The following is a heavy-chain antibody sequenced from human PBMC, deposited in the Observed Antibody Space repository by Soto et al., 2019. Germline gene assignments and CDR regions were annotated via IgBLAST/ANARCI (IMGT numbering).Heavy chain of an antibody. D-gene: IGHD2-15*01. CDR2: IIPIFGTA. CDR1: GCTISSYA. J-gene: IGHJ6*02. CDR3: ARSQGGSSSLDIYYYYYYGMDV. Sequence: EASVKVSCKAPGCTISSYASSWVRQAPGQGLEWMGGIIPIFGTANYAQKFQGRVTITADESTSTGYMELSSLRSEDTAVYYCARSQGGSSSLDIYYYYYYGMDVWGQGTTVTVSS. V-gene: IGHV1-69*13.